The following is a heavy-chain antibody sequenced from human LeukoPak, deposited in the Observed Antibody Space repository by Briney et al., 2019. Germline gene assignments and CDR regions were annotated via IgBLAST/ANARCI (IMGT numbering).Heavy chain of an antibody. D-gene: IGHD3-22*01. V-gene: IGHV4-61*02. J-gene: IGHJ5*02. CDR1: GGSISSGSYY. CDR2: IYTSGST. Sequence: SETLSLTCTVSGGSISSGSYYWSWIRQPAGKGLEWIGRIYTSGSTNYNPSLKSRVTISVDTSKNQFSLKLSSVSAADTAVYYCAREVPDYYDSSGYYPANWFDPWGQGTLVTVSS. CDR3: AREVPDYYDSSGYYPANWFDP.